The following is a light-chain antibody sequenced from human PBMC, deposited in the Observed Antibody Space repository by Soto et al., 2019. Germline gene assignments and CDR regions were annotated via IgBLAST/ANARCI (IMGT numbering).Light chain of an antibody. V-gene: IGLV1-44*01. CDR2: SHN. CDR1: SSNIGSNT. CDR3: AAWDDSLNAYV. J-gene: IGLJ1*01. Sequence: QSVLTQTPSASGTPGQRVTISCSGSSSNIGSNTVNWYQQLPGTAPQLLIDSHNQRPSGVPDRFSGSKSGTSASLAVSGLQSEDEADYYCAAWDDSLNAYVFGTGTKLTVL.